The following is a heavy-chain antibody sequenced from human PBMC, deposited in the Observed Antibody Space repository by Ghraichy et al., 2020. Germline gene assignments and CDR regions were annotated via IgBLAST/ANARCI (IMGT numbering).Heavy chain of an antibody. CDR2: IRSKANSYAT. J-gene: IGHJ4*02. Sequence: GGSLRLSCAASGITFSGSAMHWVRQASGKGLEWVGRIRSKANSYATAYAASVKGRFTISRDDSKNTAYLQMNSLKTEDTAVYYCTRPGIAVAGQESDYWGQGTLVTVSS. D-gene: IGHD6-19*01. CDR1: GITFSGSA. CDR3: TRPGIAVAGQESDY. V-gene: IGHV3-73*01.